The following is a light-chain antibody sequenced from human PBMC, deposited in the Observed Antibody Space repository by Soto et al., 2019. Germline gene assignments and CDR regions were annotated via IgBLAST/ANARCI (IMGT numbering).Light chain of an antibody. Sequence: EVVMTQSPATLSVPPGDRATLSCRASKSVRSGLAWYQQKPGQAPRLLIYGGSIRAADVPDRFSGSGSGTEFTLTISTLQSEDFEVYYRQQYNDWPTITFGQGTRLEAK. CDR3: QQYNDWPTIT. J-gene: IGKJ5*01. V-gene: IGKV3-15*01. CDR2: GGS. CDR1: KSVRSG.